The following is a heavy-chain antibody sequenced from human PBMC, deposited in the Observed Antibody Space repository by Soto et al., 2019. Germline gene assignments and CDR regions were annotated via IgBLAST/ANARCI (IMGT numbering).Heavy chain of an antibody. J-gene: IGHJ4*02. CDR2: IYPSGST. CDR3: AREWSYRGNDF. CDR1: GGSISGHY. V-gene: IGHV4-4*07. Sequence: SETLSLTSTVSGGSISGHYWSWIRQSAGKGLEWIGRIYPSGSTDYNPSLNSRVTMSLDMSKNQFSLDLTSVTAADTAVYFCAREWSYRGNDFWGRGTLVTVSS. D-gene: IGHD5-12*01.